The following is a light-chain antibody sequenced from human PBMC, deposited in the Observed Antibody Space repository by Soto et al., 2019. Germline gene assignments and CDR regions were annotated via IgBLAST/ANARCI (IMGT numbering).Light chain of an antibody. CDR2: GAS. J-gene: IGKJ1*01. V-gene: IGKV3-20*01. CDR3: QQYGSPWT. CDR1: QSVSSSH. Sequence: EIVLTQSPGTLSLSLGERATLSCRASQSVSSSHLAWYQQKPGQAPTLIIYGASSRATGIPDRFSGSGSGTDFTLTISRLEPEDFAVYYCQQYGSPWTFGQGTKVEIK.